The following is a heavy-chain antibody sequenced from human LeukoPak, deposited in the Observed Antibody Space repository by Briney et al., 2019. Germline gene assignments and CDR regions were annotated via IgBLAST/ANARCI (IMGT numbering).Heavy chain of an antibody. CDR2: IYTSGST. CDR1: GGSISGYY. CDR3: ARATSWYVSCFDP. J-gene: IGHJ5*02. D-gene: IGHD2-2*01. V-gene: IGHV4-4*07. Sequence: PSETLSLTCTVSGGSISGYYWSWIRQPAGKGLEWIGRIYTSGSTTYNPSLKSRVTMSVDTSRNQFSPKLSSVTAADTAVYYCARATSWYVSCFDPWGQGTLVTVSS.